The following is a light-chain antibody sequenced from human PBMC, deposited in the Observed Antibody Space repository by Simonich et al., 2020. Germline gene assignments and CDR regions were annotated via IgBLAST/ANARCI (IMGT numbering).Light chain of an antibody. V-gene: IGLV2-11*01. Sequence: QSALTQPRSVSGSPGQSVTISCTGTSSDVGGYNYVSWTQQPPGKAPKLMIYDVSKRPSGFPDRFSGSKSGNTASLTISGLQAEDEADYYCCSYAGSYTWVFGGGTKLTVL. CDR2: DVS. CDR3: CSYAGSYTWV. CDR1: SSDVGGYNY. J-gene: IGLJ3*02.